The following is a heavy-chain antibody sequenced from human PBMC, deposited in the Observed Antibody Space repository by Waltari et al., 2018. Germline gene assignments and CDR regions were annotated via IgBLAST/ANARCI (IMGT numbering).Heavy chain of an antibody. V-gene: IGHV3-30*18. Sequence: QVQLVESGGGVVQPGRSLRLSCAASGFTFSSYGLHWVRQAPGKGLEWVAGISYDGSNKYYADSVKGRFTISRDNSKNTLYLQMNSLRAEDTAVYYCAKERVVRGVIPGFDYWGQGTLVTVSS. D-gene: IGHD3-10*01. CDR2: ISYDGSNK. J-gene: IGHJ4*02. CDR1: GFTFSSYG. CDR3: AKERVVRGVIPGFDY.